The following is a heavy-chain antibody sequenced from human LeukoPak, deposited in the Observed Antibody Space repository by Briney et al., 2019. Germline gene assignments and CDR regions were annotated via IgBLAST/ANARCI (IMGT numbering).Heavy chain of an antibody. V-gene: IGHV3-23*01. Sequence: PGGSLRLSCAASGFTFSSYAMSWVRQAPGKGLEWVSAISGSGGSTCYADSVKGRFTISRDNSKNTLYLQMNSLRAEDTAVYYCAKDKQYYDFWSGYPYYYMDVWGKGTTVTVSS. D-gene: IGHD3-3*01. CDR1: GFTFSSYA. CDR3: AKDKQYYDFWSGYPYYYMDV. CDR2: ISGSGGST. J-gene: IGHJ6*03.